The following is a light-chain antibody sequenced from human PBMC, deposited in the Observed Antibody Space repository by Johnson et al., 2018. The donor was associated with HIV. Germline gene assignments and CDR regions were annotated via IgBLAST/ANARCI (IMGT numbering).Light chain of an antibody. V-gene: IGLV1-51*01. CDR1: SSNIGNNY. Sequence: QSVLTQPPSVSAAPGQRVTISCSGSSSNIGNNYVSWYQQLPGTAPKLLIYDNNKRPSGIPDRFSGSQYGPSGSLGITGLQTGDEADYYCCTWDSSLSAYVFGTGTKVTVL. CDR3: CTWDSSLSAYV. J-gene: IGLJ1*01. CDR2: DNN.